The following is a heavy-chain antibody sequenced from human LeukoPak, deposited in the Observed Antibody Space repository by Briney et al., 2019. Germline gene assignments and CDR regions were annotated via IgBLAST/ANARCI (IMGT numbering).Heavy chain of an antibody. CDR3: ARDSYDLYGMDV. V-gene: IGHV1-8*01. CDR2: MNPNSGNT. J-gene: IGHJ6*02. D-gene: IGHD3-16*01. CDR1: GYTFTSYD. Sequence: ASVKVSCKASGYTFTSYDINRVRQATGQGLEWMGWMNPNSGNTGYAQKFQGRVTMTRNTSISTAYMELSSLRSEDTAVYYCARDSYDLYGMDVWGQGTTVTVSS.